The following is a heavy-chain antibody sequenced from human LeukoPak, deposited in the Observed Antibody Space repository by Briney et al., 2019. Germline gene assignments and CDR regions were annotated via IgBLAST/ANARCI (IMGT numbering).Heavy chain of an antibody. J-gene: IGHJ4*02. CDR3: ARDESGDYYFDY. V-gene: IGHV3-48*03. Sequence: PGGSLRLSCIASGFTFSNYELNWVRQAPGKGLEWVSHISSSGNTMHYADSVKGRFTISKDNAKNSLYLQMNSLRAENTAVYYCARDESGDYYFDYWGQGTLVTVSS. CDR2: ISSSGNTM. CDR1: GFTFSNYE. D-gene: IGHD4-17*01.